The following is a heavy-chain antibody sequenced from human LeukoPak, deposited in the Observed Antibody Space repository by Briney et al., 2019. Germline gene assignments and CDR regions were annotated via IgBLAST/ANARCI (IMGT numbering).Heavy chain of an antibody. V-gene: IGHV1-24*01. CDR1: GYTLTEIS. CDR3: ATGTTVTNDAFDI. Sequence: ASVKVSCKFSGYTLTEISMHRMRQAPGKGLEWMGVFDPEDGETIYAQKFQGSVTMTEDTSTDTAYMKLSSLRSEDTAVYYCATGTTVTNDAFDIWGQGTMVTVSS. D-gene: IGHD4-11*01. CDR2: FDPEDGET. J-gene: IGHJ3*02.